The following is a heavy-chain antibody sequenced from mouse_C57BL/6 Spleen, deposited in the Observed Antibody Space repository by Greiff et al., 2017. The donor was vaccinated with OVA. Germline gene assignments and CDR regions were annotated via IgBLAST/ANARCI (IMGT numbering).Heavy chain of an antibody. CDR3: ARDRTTVVANYAMDY. CDR1: GFTFSSYA. D-gene: IGHD1-1*01. V-gene: IGHV5-4*01. J-gene: IGHJ4*01. Sequence: DVKLVESGGGLVKPGGSLKLSCAASGFTFSSYAMSWVRQTPEKRLEWVATISDGGSYTYYPDNVKGRFTISRDNAKNNLYLQMSHLKSEDTAMYYCARDRTTVVANYAMDYWGQGTSVTVSS. CDR2: ISDGGSYT.